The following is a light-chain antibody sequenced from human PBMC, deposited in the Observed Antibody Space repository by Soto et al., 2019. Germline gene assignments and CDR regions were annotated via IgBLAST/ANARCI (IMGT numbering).Light chain of an antibody. CDR2: DAS. CDR1: QSVSSY. J-gene: IGKJ4*01. V-gene: IGKV3-11*01. Sequence: EIVLTQSPATLSLSPGERATLSCRASQSVSSYLAWYQQKPGQAPRLLIYDASNRATGIPARFSGSGSGTDFTLTISSLEPDDVAVYYCQQRSNLVTFGGGTKVEIK. CDR3: QQRSNLVT.